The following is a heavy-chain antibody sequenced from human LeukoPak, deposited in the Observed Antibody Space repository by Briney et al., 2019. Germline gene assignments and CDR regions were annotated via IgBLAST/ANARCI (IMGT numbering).Heavy chain of an antibody. CDR2: IYYSGST. D-gene: IGHD7-27*01. J-gene: IGHJ4*02. V-gene: IGHV4-59*01. CDR1: GGSISNYY. Sequence: SETLSLTCTVSGGSISNYYWSWIRQPPGKGLEWIGYIYYSGSTSYNPSLKSRVTISADTSRDQFSLKLSSVTAADTAVYYCASRKLGNDYWGQGILVTVTS. CDR3: ASRKLGNDY.